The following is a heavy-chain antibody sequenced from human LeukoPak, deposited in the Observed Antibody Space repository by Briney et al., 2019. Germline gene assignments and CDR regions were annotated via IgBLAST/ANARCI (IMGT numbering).Heavy chain of an antibody. Sequence: PGGPLRLSCAASGFTFSTSGVGWVRQAPGKGLEWLSYITSATVTLYMDSVKGRFTISRDNAKNSLYLQMNGLREEDTAVYYCARGYCSSTDCHLARHFEYWGQGTRVTVSS. CDR2: ITSATVTL. V-gene: IGHV3-48*02. CDR3: ARGYCSSTDCHLARHFEY. CDR1: GFTFSTSG. D-gene: IGHD2-2*01. J-gene: IGHJ4*02.